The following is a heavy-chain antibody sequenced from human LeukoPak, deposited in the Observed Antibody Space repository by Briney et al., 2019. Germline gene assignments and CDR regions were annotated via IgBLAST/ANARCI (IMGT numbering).Heavy chain of an antibody. J-gene: IGHJ3*02. CDR3: AREGRDNAFDI. CDR1: GYTFTSYY. V-gene: IGHV1-46*01. Sequence: ASVKVSCKASGYTFTSYYMHWARQAPGQGLEWMGIINISDGSTSYAQKFQGRVTMTRGTSTSTVYMELSSLRSEGAAVYYCAREGRDNAFDIWGQGTMVTVSS. CDR2: INISDGST. D-gene: IGHD1-26*01.